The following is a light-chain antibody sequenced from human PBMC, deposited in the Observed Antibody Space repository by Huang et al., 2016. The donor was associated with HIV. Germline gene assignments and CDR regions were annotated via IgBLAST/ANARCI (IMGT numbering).Light chain of an antibody. CDR3: QQYNNWLA. CDR2: GAS. Sequence: EIVMTQSPPTLSVSPGERATLSCRASQTVNSNLAWYQHKPGQAPRPLIYGASTRATGIPARFSGSGSGTKFTLTISSLQSEDCAVYYCQQYNNWLAFGQGTKVEIK. J-gene: IGKJ1*01. CDR1: QTVNSN. V-gene: IGKV3-15*01.